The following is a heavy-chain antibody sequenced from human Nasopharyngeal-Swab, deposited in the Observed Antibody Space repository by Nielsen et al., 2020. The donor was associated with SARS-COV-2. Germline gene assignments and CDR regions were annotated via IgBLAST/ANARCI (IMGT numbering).Heavy chain of an antibody. CDR1: GFTFSSYG. Sequence: GESLKISCAASGFTFSSYGMHWVRQAPGKGLEWVAVIWYDGSNKYYADSVKGRFTISRDNSKNTLYLQMNSLRAEDTAVYYCARDTTVTTGRHWRYYYYYGMDVWGQGTTVTVSS. J-gene: IGHJ6*02. V-gene: IGHV3-33*01. D-gene: IGHD4-17*01. CDR2: IWYDGSNK. CDR3: ARDTTVTTGRHWRYYYYYGMDV.